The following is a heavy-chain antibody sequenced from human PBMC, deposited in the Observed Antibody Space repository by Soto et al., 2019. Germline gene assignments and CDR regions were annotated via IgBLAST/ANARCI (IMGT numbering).Heavy chain of an antibody. CDR1: GFTFSNAW. J-gene: IGHJ6*02. CDR3: TTGGVLLWFGEFYGMDV. Sequence: GGSLRLSCAASGFTFSNAWMSWVRQAPGKGLEWVGRIKSKTDGGTTDYAAPVKGRFTISRDDSKNTLYLQMNSLKTEDTAVYYCTTGGVLLWFGEFYGMDVWGQGTTVTVSS. CDR2: IKSKTDGGTT. V-gene: IGHV3-15*01. D-gene: IGHD3-10*01.